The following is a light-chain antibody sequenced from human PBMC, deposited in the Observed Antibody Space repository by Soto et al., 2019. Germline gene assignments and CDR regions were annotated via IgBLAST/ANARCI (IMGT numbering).Light chain of an antibody. V-gene: IGKV3-11*01. Sequence: EIVLTQSPATLSLSPGERATLSCRASQSVSTNLAWYQQKPGQAPRLLIYDASNRATDIPARFSGSGSGTDFTLTISSLEPEDFAVYYCHQNNNWPSFTFGPGTKVDI. J-gene: IGKJ3*01. CDR1: QSVSTN. CDR3: HQNNNWPSFT. CDR2: DAS.